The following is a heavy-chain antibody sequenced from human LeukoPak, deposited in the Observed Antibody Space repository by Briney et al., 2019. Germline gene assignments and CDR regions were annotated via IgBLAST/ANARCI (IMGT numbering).Heavy chain of an antibody. J-gene: IGHJ6*03. D-gene: IGHD4-11*01. CDR2: IKSKTDGGTK. CDR1: GFTFSSYA. Sequence: GGSLRLSCAASGFTFSSYAMSWVRQAPGKGLKWVGRIKSKTDGGTKDYAAPVKGRFTISRDDSKNRLYLQMNSLKTDDTAVYYCTTYSNSLYYYYMDVWGKGATVTVSS. CDR3: TTYSNSLYYYYMDV. V-gene: IGHV3-15*01.